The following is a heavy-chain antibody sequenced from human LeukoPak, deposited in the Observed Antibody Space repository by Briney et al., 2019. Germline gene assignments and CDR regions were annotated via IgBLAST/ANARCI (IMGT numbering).Heavy chain of an antibody. V-gene: IGHV1-69*13. CDR2: IIPIFGTA. J-gene: IGHJ6*02. CDR1: GGTFSSYA. CDR3: ARSADGMATQTTYYYYYGMDV. Sequence: GASVTVSFTASGGTFSSYAISWVRQVPGQGLEWMGGIIPIFGTANYAQKFQGRVTITADESTSTAYMELSSLRSEDTAVYYCARSADGMATQTTYYYYYGMDVWGQGTTVTVSS. D-gene: IGHD5-24*01.